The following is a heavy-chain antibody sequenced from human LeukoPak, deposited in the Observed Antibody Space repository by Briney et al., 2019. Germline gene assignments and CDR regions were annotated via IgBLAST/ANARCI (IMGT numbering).Heavy chain of an antibody. J-gene: IGHJ6*03. CDR2: IHTSGST. CDR3: AKLAVAGSDYMDV. D-gene: IGHD6-19*01. CDR1: GGSISSYY. Sequence: SETLSLTCTVSGGSISSYYWSWIRQPAGKGLEWIGRIHTSGSTTYNPSLKSRVTISVDTSKNQFSLKLSSVTAADTAVYYCAKLAVAGSDYMDVWGKGTTVTISS. V-gene: IGHV4-4*07.